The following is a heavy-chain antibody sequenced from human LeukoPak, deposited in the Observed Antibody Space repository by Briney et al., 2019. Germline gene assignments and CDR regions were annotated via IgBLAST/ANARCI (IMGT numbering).Heavy chain of an antibody. J-gene: IGHJ5*02. Sequence: SETLSLTCTVSGGSISSSSYYWGWIRQPPGKGLEWIGSIYHSGSTYYNPSLKSRVTISVDTSKNQFSLKLSSVTAADTAVYYCARESFAMVRGGNWFDPWGQGTPVTVSS. CDR2: IYHSGST. CDR1: GGSISSSSYY. D-gene: IGHD3-10*01. CDR3: ARESFAMVRGGNWFDP. V-gene: IGHV4-39*07.